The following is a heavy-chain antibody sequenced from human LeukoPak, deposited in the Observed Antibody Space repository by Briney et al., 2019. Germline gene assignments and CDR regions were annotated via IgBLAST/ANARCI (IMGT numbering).Heavy chain of an antibody. CDR2: ISSSSSYI. V-gene: IGHV3-21*01. CDR1: GFTFSSYS. Sequence: PGGSLRLSCAASGFTFSSYSMNWVRQAPGKGLEWVSSISSSSSYIYYADSVKGRLTISRDNAKNSLYLQMNSLRAEDTAVYYCARVYCSSTSCYMDYYFDYWGQGTLVAVSS. CDR3: ARVYCSSTSCYMDYYFDY. J-gene: IGHJ4*02. D-gene: IGHD2-2*02.